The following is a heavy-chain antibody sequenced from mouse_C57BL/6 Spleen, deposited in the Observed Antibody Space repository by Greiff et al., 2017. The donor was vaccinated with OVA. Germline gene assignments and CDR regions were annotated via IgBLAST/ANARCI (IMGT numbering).Heavy chain of an antibody. CDR1: GFTFSSYG. V-gene: IGHV5-6*01. J-gene: IGHJ3*01. Sequence: EVKLMESGGDLVKPGGSLKLSCAASGFTFSSYGMSWVRQTPDKRLEWVATISSGGSYTYYPDSVKGRFTISRENAKNTLYLQMSSLKSEDTAMYYCATVVATPSWFAYWGQGTLVTVSA. CDR3: ATVVATPSWFAY. CDR2: ISSGGSYT. D-gene: IGHD1-1*01.